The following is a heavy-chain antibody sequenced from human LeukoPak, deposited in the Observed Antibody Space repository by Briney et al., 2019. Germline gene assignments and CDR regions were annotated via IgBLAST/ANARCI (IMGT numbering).Heavy chain of an antibody. CDR1: GFTFSSYG. D-gene: IGHD6-13*01. CDR3: ARGAAAGSFDY. J-gene: IGHJ4*02. Sequence: PGGSLRLSCAASGFTFSSYGVHWVRQAPGKGLEWVAFIRYDGSKKYYADSVKGRFTISRDNAKNSLYLQMNSLRAEDTAVYYCARGAAAGSFDYWGQGTLVTVSS. V-gene: IGHV3-30*02. CDR2: IRYDGSKK.